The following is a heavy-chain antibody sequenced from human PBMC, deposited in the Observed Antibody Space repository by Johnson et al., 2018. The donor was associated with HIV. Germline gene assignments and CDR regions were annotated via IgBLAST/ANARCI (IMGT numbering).Heavy chain of an antibody. D-gene: IGHD1-26*01. CDR2: IGTAGDT. CDR3: ARLEELLRAFDI. CDR1: GFTFSSYD. Sequence: VQLVESGGGLKQPGGSLRLSCAASGFTFSSYDMHWVRQATGKGLEWVSTIGTAGDTYYPGSVKGRFTISRDNSKNTLYLQMNSLRAEDTAVYYCARLEELLRAFDIWGQGTMVTVSS. V-gene: IGHV3-13*01. J-gene: IGHJ3*02.